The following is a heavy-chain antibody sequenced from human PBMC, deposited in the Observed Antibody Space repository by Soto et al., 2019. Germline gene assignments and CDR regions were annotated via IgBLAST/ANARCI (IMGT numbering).Heavy chain of an antibody. V-gene: IGHV3-23*01. CDR1: GCTFRNYA. CDR2: ISGSGGRT. CDR3: AKDPNGDYVGAFDI. Sequence: EVQLLESGGNLIQPGGSLRLSCAASGCTFRNYAMSWVRQAPGAGPEWVSGISGSGGRTYYADSVKGRFTISRDNSNNALFLQMNSLRAEDTALYYCAKDPNGDYVGAFDIWGRGTMVTVSS. J-gene: IGHJ3*02. D-gene: IGHD4-17*01.